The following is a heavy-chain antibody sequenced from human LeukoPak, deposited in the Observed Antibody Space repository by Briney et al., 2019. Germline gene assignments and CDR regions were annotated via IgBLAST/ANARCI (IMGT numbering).Heavy chain of an antibody. J-gene: IGHJ5*02. CDR1: GGSISSGGYS. CDR2: IYYSGST. V-gene: IGHV4-30-4*07. D-gene: IGHD2-15*01. CDR3: ARAVGYCSGGSCYSAMGFDP. Sequence: PSETLSLTCAVSGGSISSGGYSWSWIRQPPGKGLEWIGYIYYSGSTYYNPSLKSRVTISVDTSKNQFSLKLSSVTAADTAVYYCARAVGYCSGGSCYSAMGFDPWGQGTLVTVSS.